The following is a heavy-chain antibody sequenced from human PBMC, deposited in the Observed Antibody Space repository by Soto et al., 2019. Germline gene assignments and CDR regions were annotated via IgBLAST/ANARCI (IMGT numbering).Heavy chain of an antibody. Sequence: GGSLRLSCAASGLTVSSCHMSWVRQAPGKGLEWVSLIYSGGTAYYADSVKGRFTISRDNSKNMLYLQMNSLKTADTAVYYCARILSGIDPWGQGILVTVSS. CDR3: ARILSGIDP. J-gene: IGHJ5*02. D-gene: IGHD3-10*01. V-gene: IGHV3-53*05. CDR1: GLTVSSCH. CDR2: IYSGGTA.